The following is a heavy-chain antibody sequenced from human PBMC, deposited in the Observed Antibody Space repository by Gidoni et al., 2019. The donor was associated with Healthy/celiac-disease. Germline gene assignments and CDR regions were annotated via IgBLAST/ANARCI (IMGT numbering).Heavy chain of an antibody. CDR2: INHSGST. Sequence: QVQLQQWGAGLLKPSETLSPTCAVYGGSFSGSYWSWIRQPPGKGLEWIGEINHSGSTNYNPSLKSRVTISVDTSKNQFSLKLSSVTAADTAVYYCARDRRAYYCSSTSCYNYYYGMDVWGQGTTVTVSS. V-gene: IGHV4-34*01. CDR3: ARDRRAYYCSSTSCYNYYYGMDV. J-gene: IGHJ6*02. D-gene: IGHD2-2*02. CDR1: GGSFSGSY.